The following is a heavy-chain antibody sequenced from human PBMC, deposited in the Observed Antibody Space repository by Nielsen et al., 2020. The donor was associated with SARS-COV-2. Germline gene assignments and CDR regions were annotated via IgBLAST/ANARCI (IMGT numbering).Heavy chain of an antibody. J-gene: IGHJ3*02. Sequence: GESLKISCAASGFSFSDYAIHWVRQAPGKGLEWVAVISYDGSEKYYGDSVKGRLTISRDNSKSTLYLQMNGLRAEDTAIYYCASAYSYGSDTFDIWGQGTVVTVSS. CDR2: ISYDGSEK. V-gene: IGHV3-30-3*01. D-gene: IGHD5-18*01. CDR1: GFSFSDYA. CDR3: ASAYSYGSDTFDI.